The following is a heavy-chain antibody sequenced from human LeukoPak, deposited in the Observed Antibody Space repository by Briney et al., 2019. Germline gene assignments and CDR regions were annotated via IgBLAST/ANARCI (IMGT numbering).Heavy chain of an antibody. V-gene: IGHV3-30-3*01. J-gene: IGHJ4*02. Sequence: PGGSLRLSCAASGFTFSSYAMHWVRQAPGKGLEWVAVISYDGSNKYYADSVKGRFTISRDNSKNTLYLQMNSLRAEDTAVYYCARSRGREMATIGDYWGQGTLVTVSS. D-gene: IGHD5-24*01. CDR2: ISYDGSNK. CDR3: ARSRGREMATIGDY. CDR1: GFTFSSYA.